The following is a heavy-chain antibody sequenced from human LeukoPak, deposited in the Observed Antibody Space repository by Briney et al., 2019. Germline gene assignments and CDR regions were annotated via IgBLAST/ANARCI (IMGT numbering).Heavy chain of an antibody. Sequence: GGSLRLSCAASGFTFSSYWMSWVRQAPGKGLEWVANIKQDGSEKYYVDSVKGRFTISRDNAKNSLYLQMNSLRAEDTAEYYCARDTDCSSTSCYPFWFDPWGQGTLVTVSS. V-gene: IGHV3-7*01. D-gene: IGHD2-2*01. CDR1: GFTFSSYW. CDR2: IKQDGSEK. CDR3: ARDTDCSSTSCYPFWFDP. J-gene: IGHJ5*02.